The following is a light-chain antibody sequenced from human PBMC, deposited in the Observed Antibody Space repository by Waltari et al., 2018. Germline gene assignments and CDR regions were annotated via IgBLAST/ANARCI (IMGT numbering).Light chain of an antibody. J-gene: IGKJ1*01. CDR2: WAS. Sequence: DIVMTQSPDSLAVSLGERATNRCMSSQSLLLSSYNKNFLAWYQQKPGQSPKLLIYWASTRESGVPDRFVGSGSETDFTLTISSLQAEDVAVYYCQQYYDVPPTFGQGTKVEIK. CDR1: QSLLLSSYNKNF. CDR3: QQYYDVPPT. V-gene: IGKV4-1*01.